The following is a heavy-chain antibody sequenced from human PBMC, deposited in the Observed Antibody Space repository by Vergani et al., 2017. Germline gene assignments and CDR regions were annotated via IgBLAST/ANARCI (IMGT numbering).Heavy chain of an antibody. V-gene: IGHV3-9*01. CDR2: ISWNSGSI. CDR3: AKGRYDSSRYYLDY. CDR1: GFTFDDYA. Sequence: EVQLVESGGGLVQPGRSLRLSCAASGFTFDDYAMHWVRQAPGKGLEWVSGISWNSGSIGYADSVKGRFTISRGNAKNSLYLQMNSLRAEDTALYYCAKGRYDSSRYYLDYWGQGTLVTVSS. D-gene: IGHD3-22*01. J-gene: IGHJ4*02.